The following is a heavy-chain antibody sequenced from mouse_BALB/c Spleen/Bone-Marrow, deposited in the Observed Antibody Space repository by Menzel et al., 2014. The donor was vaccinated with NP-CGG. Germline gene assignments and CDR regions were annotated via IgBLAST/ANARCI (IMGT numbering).Heavy chain of an antibody. CDR2: IRSKSNHYAT. V-gene: IGHV10-1*02. CDR3: VKSDGYLFDY. D-gene: IGHD2-3*01. J-gene: IGHJ2*01. CDR1: GFTFNTYA. Sequence: EVMLVESGGGLVQPKGSLKLSCAASGFTFNTYAMNWVRQAPGKGLEWVARIRSKSNHYATYYADSVKDRFTISRDDSQSMLFLQMNNLKTEDTAMYYYVKSDGYLFDYWGQGTTLTVSS.